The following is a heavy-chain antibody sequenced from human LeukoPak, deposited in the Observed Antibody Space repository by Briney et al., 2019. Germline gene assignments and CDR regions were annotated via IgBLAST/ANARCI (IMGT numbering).Heavy chain of an antibody. V-gene: IGHV3-30-3*01. CDR1: GFTFSSYA. Sequence: GRSLRLSCAASGFTFSSYAMHWVRQAPGKGLEWVAVTSYDGNNKYYADSVKGRFTISRDNSKNTLYLQMNGLRAEDTAVYYCAGTPHLYSGMDAWGQGTTVTVSS. CDR3: AGTPHLYSGMDA. CDR2: TSYDGNNK. D-gene: IGHD3-16*01. J-gene: IGHJ6*02.